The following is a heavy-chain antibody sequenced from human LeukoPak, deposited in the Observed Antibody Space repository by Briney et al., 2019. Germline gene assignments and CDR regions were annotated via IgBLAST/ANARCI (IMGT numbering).Heavy chain of an antibody. D-gene: IGHD3-22*01. CDR2: ISGSGGGT. CDR1: GITLSNYG. Sequence: GGSLRLSCEVSGITLSNYGMSWVRQAPGKGLKWVAGISGSGGGTNYAESVKGRFTISRDNSKNTLYLQMNSLRAEDTAVYFCAKRGVVIRVILVGFHKEAYYFDSWGQGALVSVSS. V-gene: IGHV3-23*01. J-gene: IGHJ4*02. CDR3: AKRGVVIRVILVGFHKEAYYFDS.